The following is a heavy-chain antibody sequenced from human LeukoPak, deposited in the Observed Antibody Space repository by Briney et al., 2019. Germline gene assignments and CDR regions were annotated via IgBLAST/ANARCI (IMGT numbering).Heavy chain of an antibody. J-gene: IGHJ6*02. V-gene: IGHV4-34*01. CDR3: ARVPPGIAGMDV. CDR2: INHSGST. CDR1: GGSFSGYY. D-gene: IGHD6-13*01. Sequence: SETLSLTCAVYGGSFSGYYWSWIRQPPGKGLEWIGEINHSGSTNYNPSLKSRVTISVDTSKNQFSLKLSSVTAADTAVYYCARVPPGIAGMDVWGQGTTATVSS.